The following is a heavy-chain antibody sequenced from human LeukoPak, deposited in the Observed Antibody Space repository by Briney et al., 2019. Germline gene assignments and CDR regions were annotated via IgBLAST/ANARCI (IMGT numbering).Heavy chain of an antibody. J-gene: IGHJ4*02. CDR3: ARVIRAAPGKGYFDY. CDR2: ISGSGGST. D-gene: IGHD6-13*01. Sequence: LXCAXSGXIFSTYALSWVRQAPGKGLEWASSISGSGGSTYHADSVKGRLTISRDSSKNTLYLQMNSLRAEDTAIYYCARVIRAAPGKGYFDYWGQGTLVXV. CDR1: GXIFSTYA. V-gene: IGHV3-23*01.